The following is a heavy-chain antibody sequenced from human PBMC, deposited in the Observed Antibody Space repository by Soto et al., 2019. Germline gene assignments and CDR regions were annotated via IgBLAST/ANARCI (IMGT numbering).Heavy chain of an antibody. CDR3: AMVDKYVTPTPPAV. Sequence: QVQLVQSGDEVRKPGSSVKVSCKASGYILVNYGIAWVRQAPGQGVEWMGWISPYSGNTHYESKVQGRLTMTTDTATSTAYMDLRSLTSDDTAVYYCAMVDKYVTPTPPAVWGQGTTATASS. CDR2: ISPYSGNT. D-gene: IGHD5-12*01. CDR1: GYILVNYG. J-gene: IGHJ6*02. V-gene: IGHV1-18*01.